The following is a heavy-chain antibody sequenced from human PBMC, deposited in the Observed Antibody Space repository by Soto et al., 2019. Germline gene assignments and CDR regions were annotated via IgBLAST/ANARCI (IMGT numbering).Heavy chain of an antibody. CDR1: GFTFSSYE. V-gene: IGHV3-21*05. D-gene: IGHD3-22*01. Sequence: KPGGSLRLSCAASGFTFSSYEMNWVRQAPGKGLEWVSYISSSGSYIYYADSVKGRFTISRDNAKNSLYLQMNSLRAEDTAVYYCARDIVAYYAFDIWGQGTMVTVSS. CDR2: ISSSGSYI. J-gene: IGHJ3*02. CDR3: ARDIVAYYAFDI.